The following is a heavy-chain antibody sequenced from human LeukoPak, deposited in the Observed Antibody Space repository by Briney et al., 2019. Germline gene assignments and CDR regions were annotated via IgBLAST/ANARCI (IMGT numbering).Heavy chain of an antibody. CDR3: ARAPIAVPALALDI. CDR1: GFTFSSYA. D-gene: IGHD2-2*01. J-gene: IGHJ3*02. V-gene: IGHV3-23*01. CDR2: ISGSGGST. Sequence: GGSLRLSCAASGFTFSSYAMSWVRQAPGKGLEWVSAISGSGGSTYYADSVKGRFTISRDNSKNTLYLQMNSLRAEDTAVYYCARAPIAVPALALDIWGQGTMVTVSS.